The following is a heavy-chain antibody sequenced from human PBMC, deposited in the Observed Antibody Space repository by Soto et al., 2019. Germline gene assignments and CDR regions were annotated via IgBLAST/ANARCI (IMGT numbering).Heavy chain of an antibody. CDR3: AREGVHVIGPDAYSFDY. CDR2: VSDDGITT. V-gene: IGHV3-30*03. D-gene: IGHD3-10*01. J-gene: IGHJ4*02. CDR1: GFTFSGYG. Sequence: QVRLVESGGGVVQPGRSLRLSCAASGFTFSGYGMHWVRQAPGKGLQWVAVVSDDGITTYYAESVKGRFTVSRDSSKNSLYLQMNSLRTEDTAVYYCAREGVHVIGPDAYSFDYWGQGTLVTVSS.